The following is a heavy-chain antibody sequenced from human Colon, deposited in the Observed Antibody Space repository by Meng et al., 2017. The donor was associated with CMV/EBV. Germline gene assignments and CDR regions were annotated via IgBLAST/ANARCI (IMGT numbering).Heavy chain of an antibody. CDR2: IDTRSSSI. J-gene: IGHJ5*02. CDR1: GFTFSNHY. Sequence: GGSLRLSCAASGFTFSNHYMNWVRQAPGKGLECVSSIDTRSSSIDYVDSVKGRFTVSRDNARNSLYLEMNSLRVEDTAVYYCATAGGYSHSIFGVAPWGQGTLVTVSS. CDR3: ATAGGYSHSIFGVAP. V-gene: IGHV3-21*01. D-gene: IGHD5-18*01.